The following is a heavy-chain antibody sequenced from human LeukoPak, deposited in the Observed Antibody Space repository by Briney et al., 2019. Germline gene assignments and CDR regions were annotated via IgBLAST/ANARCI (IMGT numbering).Heavy chain of an antibody. CDR1: GFTFSSSD. J-gene: IGHJ4*02. CDR3: AKEGGIAAAGLFDY. D-gene: IGHD6-13*01. CDR2: IRYDGNNK. V-gene: IGHV3-30*02. Sequence: GGSLRLSCAASGFTFSSSDMHWVRQAPGKGLEWVAFIRYDGNNKYYADSVKGRLTITRDNSKNTLYLQMNSLRAEDTAVYYCAKEGGIAAAGLFDYWGQGTLVTVSS.